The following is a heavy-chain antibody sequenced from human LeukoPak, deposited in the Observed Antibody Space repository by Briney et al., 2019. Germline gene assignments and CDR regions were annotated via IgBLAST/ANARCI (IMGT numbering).Heavy chain of an antibody. CDR3: ARDQSYCSGGSCSLFDY. CDR2: IIPIFGTA. Sequence: ASVKVFCKASGGTFSSYAISWVRQAPGQGLEWMGGIIPIFGTANYAQKFQGRVTITADESTSTAYMELSSLRSEDTAVYYCARDQSYCSGGSCSLFDYWGQGTLVTVSS. V-gene: IGHV1-69*13. J-gene: IGHJ4*02. D-gene: IGHD2-15*01. CDR1: GGTFSSYA.